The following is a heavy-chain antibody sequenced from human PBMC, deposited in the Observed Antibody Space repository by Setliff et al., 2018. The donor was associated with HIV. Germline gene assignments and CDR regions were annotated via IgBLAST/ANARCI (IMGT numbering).Heavy chain of an antibody. CDR2: INTNSGDT. J-gene: IGHJ4*01. CDR1: GYTLTGYY. CDR3: ARGLTTVTAVDY. V-gene: IGHV1-2*02. Sequence: ASVKVSCKASGYTLTGYYMHWVRLAPGLGLEWMGWINTNSGDTNYAQKFQGRVTMTRDTSISTAYMELTRLRSDDTAVYYCARGLTTVTAVDYWGHGPLVTVSS. D-gene: IGHD4-17*01.